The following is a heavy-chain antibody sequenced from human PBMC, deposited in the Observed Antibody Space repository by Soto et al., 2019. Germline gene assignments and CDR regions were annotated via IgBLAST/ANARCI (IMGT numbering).Heavy chain of an antibody. CDR2: ISGSGATP. CDR3: AKAGYGTGVSCYFYYWAS. V-gene: IGHV3-23*01. CDR1: GFTFNNYA. D-gene: IGHD2-15*01. J-gene: IGHJ4*02. Sequence: EVQLLESGGGLLQPGGSLRLSCSASGFTFNNYAMAWVRQAPGEGLEWVSGISGSGATPSYADSVKGRFTISRDNSKNTLFLQMNSLSAEDTAVYFCAKAGYGTGVSCYFYYWASWGQGTLVTVS.